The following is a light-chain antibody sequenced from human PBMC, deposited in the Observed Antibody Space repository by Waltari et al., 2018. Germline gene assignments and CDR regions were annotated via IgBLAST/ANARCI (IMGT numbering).Light chain of an antibody. J-gene: IGLJ2*01. Sequence: QPVLTQSPSASASMGASVKLTCTLSSGHSSYAIAWHQQQQGKDPRYLMRLNNDGSHSKVDRFPDRFSVSRSWASRYLIIPYLQSLDEADYYCQTWDTGIVLFGGGTRLTVL. CDR3: QTWDTGIVL. CDR1: SGHSSYA. V-gene: IGLV4-69*01. CDR2: LNNDGSH.